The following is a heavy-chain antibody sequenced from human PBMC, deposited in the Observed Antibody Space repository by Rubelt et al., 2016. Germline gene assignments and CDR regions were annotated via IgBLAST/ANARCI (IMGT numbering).Heavy chain of an antibody. D-gene: IGHD2-8*01. V-gene: IGHV3-66*01. Sequence: EVQLVESGGGLVQPGGSLRLSCAASGFTVSTNHMSWVRQAPGKGLECVSIIYSGGGLYYADSVKGRFAISRDNSKNTLNLQMNSLGAEDTAVYYCARVDPNGWVDPWCQGTLVTVSS. CDR2: IYSGGGL. J-gene: IGHJ5*02. CDR3: ARVDPNGWVDP. CDR1: GFTVSTNH.